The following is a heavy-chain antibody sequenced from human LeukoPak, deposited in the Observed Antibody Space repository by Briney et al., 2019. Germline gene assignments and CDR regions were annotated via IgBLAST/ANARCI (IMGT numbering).Heavy chain of an antibody. Sequence: PGGSLRLSCAASGVSFKNVWMSWVRQAPAKGLEWVGRIKSKTHGGTTDYAAAVKGRFTISRDDSKSTLYLQMNSLKTEDTALYYCTTWNYDILTGYSIWGQGTLITVSS. CDR2: IKSKTHGGTT. D-gene: IGHD3-9*01. V-gene: IGHV3-15*01. CDR1: GVSFKNVW. J-gene: IGHJ4*02. CDR3: TTWNYDILTGYSI.